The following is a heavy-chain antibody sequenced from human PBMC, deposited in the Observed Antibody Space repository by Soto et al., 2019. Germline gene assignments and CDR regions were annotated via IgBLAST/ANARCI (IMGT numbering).Heavy chain of an antibody. V-gene: IGHV3-30-3*01. CDR1: GFTFSSYA. CDR2: ISYDGSNK. CDR3: ARPARECSSPGCAN. Sequence: PGGSLRLSCAASGFTFSSYAMHWVRQAPGKGLEWVAVISYDGSNKYYADSVKGRFTISRDNSKNTLYLQMNSLRAEDTAVYYCARPARECSSPGCANWGQGTLVTVSS. D-gene: IGHD2-2*01. J-gene: IGHJ4*02.